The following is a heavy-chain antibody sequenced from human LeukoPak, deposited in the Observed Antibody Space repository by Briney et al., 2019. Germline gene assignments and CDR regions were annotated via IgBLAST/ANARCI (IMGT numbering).Heavy chain of an antibody. D-gene: IGHD2-2*01. CDR1: GYTLTELS. CDR3: ATGLGYCSSTSCSHIPDFDY. V-gene: IGHV1-24*01. Sequence: GASVKVSCKVSGYTLTELSMHWVRQAPGKGLEWMGGFDPEDGGTIYAQKFQGRVTMTEDTSTDTAYMELSSLRSEDTAVYYCATGLGYCSSTSCSHIPDFDYWGQGTLVTVSS. J-gene: IGHJ4*02. CDR2: FDPEDGGT.